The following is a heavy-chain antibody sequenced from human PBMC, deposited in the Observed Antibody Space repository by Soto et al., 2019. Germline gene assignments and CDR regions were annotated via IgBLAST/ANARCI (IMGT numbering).Heavy chain of an antibody. J-gene: IGHJ4*02. CDR3: ARAGSSWYFDY. D-gene: IGHD6-13*01. CDR2: ISYDGSNK. Sequence: GGSLRLSCAASGFTFSSYAMHWVRQAPGKGLEWVAVISYDGSNKYYADSVKGRFTISRDSSKNTLYLQMNSLRAEDTAVYYCARAGSSWYFDYWGQGTLVTVS. V-gene: IGHV3-30-3*01. CDR1: GFTFSSYA.